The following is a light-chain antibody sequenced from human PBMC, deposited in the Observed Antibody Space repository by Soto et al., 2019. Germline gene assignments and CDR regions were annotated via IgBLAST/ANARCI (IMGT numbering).Light chain of an antibody. CDR1: SSNIGAGYD. Sequence: QSVLTQPPSVSGAPGQRVTISCTGSSSNIGAGYDVHWYQQLPGTAPKLLIYGNSNRPSGVPDRFSGSKSGTSASLAITGLQAEDEADYYCQSYDISLSAYVFGTGTKLT. CDR3: QSYDISLSAYV. V-gene: IGLV1-40*01. J-gene: IGLJ1*01. CDR2: GNS.